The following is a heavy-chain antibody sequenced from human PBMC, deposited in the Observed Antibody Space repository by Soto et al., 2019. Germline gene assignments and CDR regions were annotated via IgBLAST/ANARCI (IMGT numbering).Heavy chain of an antibody. CDR2: IYSGGST. CDR3: ARDRSTAAIYWFDP. D-gene: IGHD2-2*01. J-gene: IGHJ5*02. CDR1: GFTVSSNY. Sequence: EVQLVESGGALVQPGGSLRLSCAASGFTVSSNYMSWVRQAPGKGLEWVSVIYSGGSTYYADSVKGRFTISRDNSKNTLYLQMNSLRAGDTAVYYCARDRSTAAIYWFDPWGQGTLVTVSS. V-gene: IGHV3-66*01.